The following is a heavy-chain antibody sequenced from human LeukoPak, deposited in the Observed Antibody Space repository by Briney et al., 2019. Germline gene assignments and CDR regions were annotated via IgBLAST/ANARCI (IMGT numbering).Heavy chain of an antibody. J-gene: IGHJ5*02. Sequence: GGSLRLSCAASGFTFSTYWMHWVRQAPGKGLVWVSHINRDGSSTSYADSVKGRFTISRDKAKNTLYLQMNSLRAEDTAVYYCARDYDFWGNNWFDPWGQGTLATVSS. CDR2: INRDGSST. CDR3: ARDYDFWGNNWFDP. V-gene: IGHV3-74*01. CDR1: GFTFSTYW. D-gene: IGHD3/OR15-3a*01.